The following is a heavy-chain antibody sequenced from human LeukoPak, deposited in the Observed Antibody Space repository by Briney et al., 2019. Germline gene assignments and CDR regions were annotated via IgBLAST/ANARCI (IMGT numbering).Heavy chain of an antibody. CDR1: GFTFSSYA. CDR3: ARMTTVTPGPFDY. Sequence: GGSLRLSCAASGFTFSSYAMSWVRQAPGKGLEWVSAISGSGGSTYYADSVKRRFTISRDNSKNTLYLQMNSLRAEDTAVYYCARMTTVTPGPFDYWGQGTLVTVSS. J-gene: IGHJ4*02. CDR2: ISGSGGST. D-gene: IGHD4-17*01. V-gene: IGHV3-23*01.